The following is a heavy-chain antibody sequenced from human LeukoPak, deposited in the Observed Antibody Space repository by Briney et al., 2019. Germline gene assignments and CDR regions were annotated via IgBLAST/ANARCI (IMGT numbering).Heavy chain of an antibody. CDR2: IKQDGSEK. V-gene: IGHV3-7*01. D-gene: IGHD2-15*01. CDR3: ARDGVYCSGGSCYKEFDY. CDR1: GFTFSSYW. J-gene: IGHJ4*02. Sequence: GGSLRLSCAASGFTFSSYWMSWVRQAPGKGLEWVANIKQDGSEKYYVDSVKGRFTISRDNAKNSLYLQMNSLRAEDTAVYYCARDGVYCSGGSCYKEFDYWGQGTLVTVSS.